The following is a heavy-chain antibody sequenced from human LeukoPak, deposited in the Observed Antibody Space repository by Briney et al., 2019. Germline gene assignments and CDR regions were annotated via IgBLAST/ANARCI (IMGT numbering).Heavy chain of an antibody. Sequence: GGSLRLSCAASGFTFSSYWMHWVRQAPGKGLVWVSRINSDGSSTSYADSVKGRFTISRDNAKNTLYLQMSSLRAEDTAVYYCAREGYYDILTGYPYYYYGMDVWGQGTTVTVSS. V-gene: IGHV3-74*01. J-gene: IGHJ6*02. CDR1: GFTFSSYW. D-gene: IGHD3-9*01. CDR2: INSDGSST. CDR3: AREGYYDILTGYPYYYYGMDV.